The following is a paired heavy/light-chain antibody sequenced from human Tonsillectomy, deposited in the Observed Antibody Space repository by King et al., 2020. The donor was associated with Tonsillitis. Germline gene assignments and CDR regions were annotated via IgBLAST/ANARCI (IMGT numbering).Heavy chain of an antibody. CDR3: TRGGDDYSSSSTLFDY. Sequence: QVQLVESGGGVVQPGSSLRLSCAASGFTFSNYVMHWVRQAPGKGLEWVALIWFDGTKKFYAESVKGRFTISRDNSNNTLYLQMSTLRPNDTAVYYCTRGGDDYSSSSTLFDYWGQGSLVTVSA. CDR1: GFTFSNYV. D-gene: IGHD6-6*01. CDR2: IWFDGTKK. J-gene: IGHJ4*02. V-gene: IGHV3-33*01.
Light chain of an antibody. CDR3: YSRDITTDDRV. J-gene: IGLJ3*02. CDR2: EDT. V-gene: IGLV3-10*01. Sequence: SYELTQPPSVSVSPGQTARITCSGDALPKRYAFWYQQKSGQAPVLVIYEDTKRPSGIPERFSGSSSGTMATLTISGAQVEDEGDYYCYSRDITTDDRVFGGGTTLTVL. CDR1: ALPKRY.